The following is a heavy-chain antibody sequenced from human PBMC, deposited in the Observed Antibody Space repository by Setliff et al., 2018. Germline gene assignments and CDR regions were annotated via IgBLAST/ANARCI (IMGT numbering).Heavy chain of an antibody. V-gene: IGHV1-69*06. D-gene: IGHD3-16*02. CDR1: GGSLNGYS. Sequence: SVKVSCKAAGGSLNGYSVSWVRQAPGQGLEVWGRIIRIFGTPNYAQKFQVRVTIGADKSTSTAYMEMSSMNFEDTAVYYCATGTVTFGGIIVRGYFDVWGQGTLVTVSS. CDR3: ATGTVTFGGIIVRGYFDV. CDR2: IIRIFGTP. J-gene: IGHJ3*01.